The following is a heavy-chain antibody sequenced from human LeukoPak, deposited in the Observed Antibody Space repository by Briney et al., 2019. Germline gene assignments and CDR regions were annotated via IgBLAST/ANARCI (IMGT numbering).Heavy chain of an antibody. J-gene: IGHJ2*01. Sequence: ASVKVSCKASGYTFTSYAMNWVRQAPGQGLEWMGWINTNTGNPTYAQGFTGRFVFSLDTSVSTAYLQISSLKAEDTAVYYCARVYSSGWYPIGWYFDLWGRGPLVTVSS. CDR1: GYTFTSYA. V-gene: IGHV7-4-1*02. CDR2: INTNTGNP. D-gene: IGHD6-19*01. CDR3: ARVYSSGWYPIGWYFDL.